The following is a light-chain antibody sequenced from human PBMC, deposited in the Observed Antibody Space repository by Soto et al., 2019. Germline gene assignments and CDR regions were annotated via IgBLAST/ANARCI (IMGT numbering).Light chain of an antibody. CDR3: CSHAGSNTPV. V-gene: IGLV2-23*02. CDR1: SSDVGSYNF. J-gene: IGLJ1*01. Sequence: QSVLTQPASVSGSPGQSITISCTGTSSDVGSYNFVSWYQQHPDKAPKLMIYEVSKRPSGVSNRFSGSKSGNTASLTISGLQPEDEADYYCCSHAGSNTPVFGTGTKVPVL. CDR2: EVS.